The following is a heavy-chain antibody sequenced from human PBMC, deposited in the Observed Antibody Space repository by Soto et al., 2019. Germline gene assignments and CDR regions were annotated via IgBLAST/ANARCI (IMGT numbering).Heavy chain of an antibody. CDR2: IYYSGST. Sequence: QLQLQESGPGLVKPSETLSLTCTVSGGSISSSSYYWGWIRQPPGKGLEWIGSIYYSGSTYYNPSLKSRVTISVDTSKNQFSLKLSSVTAADTAVYYCARHPRYRYQLNRVGYFDYWGQGTLVTVSS. CDR1: GGSISSSSYY. V-gene: IGHV4-39*01. D-gene: IGHD2-2*01. CDR3: ARHPRYRYQLNRVGYFDY. J-gene: IGHJ4*02.